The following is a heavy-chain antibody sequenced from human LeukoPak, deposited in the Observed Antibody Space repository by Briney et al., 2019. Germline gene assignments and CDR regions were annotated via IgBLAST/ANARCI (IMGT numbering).Heavy chain of an antibody. Sequence: GGSLRLSCVVSGISLSNYAMTWVRQAPGKGLEWVSYIRERGGSTTYADSVKGRFTISRDTSLNTLYLQMNNLRAEDTAVYFCAKRGVVIRGILVIGYHQEAYHYDFWGQGVLVTVSS. CDR2: IRERGGST. J-gene: IGHJ4*02. CDR1: GISLSNYA. V-gene: IGHV3-23*01. D-gene: IGHD3-10*01. CDR3: AKRGVVIRGILVIGYHQEAYHYDF.